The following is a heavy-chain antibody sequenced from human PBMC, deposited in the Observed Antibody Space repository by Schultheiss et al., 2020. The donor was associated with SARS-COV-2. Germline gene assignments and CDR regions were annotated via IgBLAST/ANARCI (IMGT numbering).Heavy chain of an antibody. D-gene: IGHD2-21*02. CDR1: GGSFSGYY. J-gene: IGHJ5*02. CDR2: INHSGST. CDR3: ARDFSSRTYCGGDCYSGGWFDP. Sequence: SETLSLTCAVYGGSFSGYYWSWIRQPPGKGLEWIGEINHSGSTNYNPSLKSRVTISVDTSKNQFSLKLSSVTAADTAVYYCARDFSSRTYCGGDCYSGGWFDPWGQGTLVIVSS. V-gene: IGHV4-34*01.